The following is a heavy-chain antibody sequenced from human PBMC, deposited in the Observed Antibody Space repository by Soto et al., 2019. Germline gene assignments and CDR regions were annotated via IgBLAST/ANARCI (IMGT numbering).Heavy chain of an antibody. D-gene: IGHD2-15*01. Sequence: QLQLQESGSGLVKPSQTLSLTCAVSGGSISSGGYSWSWIRQPPGQGLEWIGYIYHSGSTYYNPSLKSRGTIAGDRPKNQFSLKLSSVTAADTAVYDWARGKVVPLDYWGQGTLVTVSS. V-gene: IGHV4-30-2*01. J-gene: IGHJ4*02. CDR2: IYHSGST. CDR1: GGSISSGGYS. CDR3: ARGKVVPLDY.